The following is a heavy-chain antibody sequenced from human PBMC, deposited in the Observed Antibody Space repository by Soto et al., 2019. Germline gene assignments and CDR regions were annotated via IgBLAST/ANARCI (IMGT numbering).Heavy chain of an antibody. V-gene: IGHV3-30-3*01. CDR3: ARSRNGAVPDSINF. D-gene: IGHD2-8*01. J-gene: IGHJ4*02. Sequence: PGGSLRLCCAASGFTFSRYAMHWVRQAPGEGLEWVAVISRDGSSKYYGDSVKGRFTVSRDNSNNTLYLSMTSLRPDDTAVFYCARSRNGAVPDSINFWGQGTLVTVSS. CDR2: ISRDGSSK. CDR1: GFTFSRYA.